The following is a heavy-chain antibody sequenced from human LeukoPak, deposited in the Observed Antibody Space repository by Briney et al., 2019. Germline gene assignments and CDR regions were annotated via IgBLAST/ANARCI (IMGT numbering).Heavy chain of an antibody. CDR2: ISSSSSYI. V-gene: IGHV3-21*01. J-gene: IGHJ4*02. CDR1: GFTFSSYS. Sequence: PGGSLRLSCAASGFTFSSYSMNWVRQAPGKGLEWVSSISSSSSYIYYADSVKGRFTISRDNAKNSLYLQMNSLRAEDTAVYYCARRHNYYDSSGLDYWGQGTLVTVSS. D-gene: IGHD3-22*01. CDR3: ARRHNYYDSSGLDY.